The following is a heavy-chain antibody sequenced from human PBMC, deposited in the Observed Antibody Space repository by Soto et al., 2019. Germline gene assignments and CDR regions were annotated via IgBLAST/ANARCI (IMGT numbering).Heavy chain of an antibody. D-gene: IGHD2-8*01. J-gene: IGHJ4*02. CDR1: GYTFTSYA. CDR3: GNGGRGGDY. V-gene: IGHV1-3*01. CDR2: INAGNGNT. Sequence: QVQLVQSGAEVKKPGASVKVSCKASGYTFTSYAMHWVRQAPGQRLEWMGWINAGNGNTKYSQKFQGRVTITRDTPALPAYIELRSVWSEYKALNYSGNGGRGGDYWGQGTLVTVSS.